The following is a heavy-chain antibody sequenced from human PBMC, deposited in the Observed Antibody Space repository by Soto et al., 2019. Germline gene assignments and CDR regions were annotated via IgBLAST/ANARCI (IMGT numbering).Heavy chain of an antibody. CDR1: GFTFSSYG. D-gene: IGHD6-19*01. J-gene: IGHJ4*02. V-gene: IGHV3-30*18. Sequence: QVQLVESGGGVVQPGRSLRLSCAASGFTFSSYGMHWVRQAPGKGLEWVAVISYDGSNKYYADSVKCLFTISRDNSKNTLYLQMNSLRAEDTAVYYCAKDPSSGWYLGTYVFDYWGQGTLVTVSS. CDR2: ISYDGSNK. CDR3: AKDPSSGWYLGTYVFDY.